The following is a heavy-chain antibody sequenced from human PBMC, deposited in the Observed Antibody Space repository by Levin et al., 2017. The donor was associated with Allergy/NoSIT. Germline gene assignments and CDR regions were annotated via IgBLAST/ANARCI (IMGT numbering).Heavy chain of an antibody. CDR2: MNPNTGNT. D-gene: IGHD6-13*01. J-gene: IGHJ4*02. V-gene: IGHV1-8*01. Sequence: WASVKVSCKASGYTFTSYEINWVRQATGQGLEWMGWMNPNTGNTRFAQKFQGRVTMTSNTSITTAYMDLSSLRSEDTAVYYCARAPTYSTSWYYFDNWGQGTLVTVSS. CDR3: ARAPTYSTSWYYFDN. CDR1: GYTFTSYE.